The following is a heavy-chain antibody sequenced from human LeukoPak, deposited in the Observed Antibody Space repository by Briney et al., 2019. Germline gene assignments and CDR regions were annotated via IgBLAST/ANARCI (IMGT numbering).Heavy chain of an antibody. CDR3: ARDEARYSSGYYPNWFDP. V-gene: IGHV1-18*01. J-gene: IGHJ5*02. D-gene: IGHD3-22*01. CDR1: GYTFTSYG. CDR2: ISCYNGYT. Sequence: ASVKVSCKASGYTFTSYGISWVRQAPGQGLEWMGWISCYNGYTHYAHNLQGRVTMTTDTSTSTAYMELRSLRSDDTAVYYCARDEARYSSGYYPNWFDPWGQGTLVT.